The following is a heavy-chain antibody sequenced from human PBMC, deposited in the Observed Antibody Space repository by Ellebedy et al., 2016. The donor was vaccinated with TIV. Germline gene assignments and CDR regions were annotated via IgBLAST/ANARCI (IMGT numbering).Heavy chain of an antibody. Sequence: LRLSCAASGFTFSDYYMSWVRQPPGKGLEWIGDISHGGSISYNPSLTSRVAISADTSKNQFSLKRSSVTAADTAVYYCARARYGAYRYFDLWGRGTLVTVSS. CDR2: ISHGGSI. J-gene: IGHJ2*01. CDR3: ARARYGAYRYFDL. CDR1: GFTFSDYY. D-gene: IGHD4-17*01. V-gene: IGHV4-34*01.